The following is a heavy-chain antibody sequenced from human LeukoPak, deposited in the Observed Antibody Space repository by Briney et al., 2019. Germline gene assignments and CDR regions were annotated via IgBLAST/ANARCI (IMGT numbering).Heavy chain of an antibody. CDR2: ISYDGSNK. V-gene: IGHV3-30*18. J-gene: IGHJ4*02. D-gene: IGHD5-18*01. CDR1: GFTLTSYD. CDR3: AKDRERWGGYSYGLPFDY. Sequence: GGSLRLSCAASGFTLTSYDIHWVRQAPGKGLEWVAVISYDGSNKYYADSVKGRFTISGDNSKNTMYLQLNSLRVEDTAVYYCAKDRERWGGYSYGLPFDYWGQGILVTVSS.